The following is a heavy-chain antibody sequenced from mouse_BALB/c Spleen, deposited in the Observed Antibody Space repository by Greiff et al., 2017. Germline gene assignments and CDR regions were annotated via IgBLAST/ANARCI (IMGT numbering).Heavy chain of an antibody. J-gene: IGHJ2*01. Sequence: DVQLQESGAELVKPGASVKLSCTASGFNIKDTYMHWVKQRPEQGLEWIGRIDPANGNTKYDPKFQGKATITADTSSNTAYLQLSSLTSEDTAVYYCARGIDGSSLFDYWGQGTTLTVSS. V-gene: IGHV14-3*02. CDR3: ARGIDGSSLFDY. D-gene: IGHD1-1*01. CDR2: IDPANGNT. CDR1: GFNIKDTY.